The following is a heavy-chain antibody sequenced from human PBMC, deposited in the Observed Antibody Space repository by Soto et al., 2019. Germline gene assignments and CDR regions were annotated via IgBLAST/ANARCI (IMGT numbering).Heavy chain of an antibody. CDR2: IIPIFGTA. Sequence: SVKVSCKASGGTFSSYAISWVRQAPGQGLEWMGGIIPIFGTANYAQKFQGRVTITADESTSTAYMELSSLRSEDTAVYYCARGAPPIAAAASNWFDPWGQGTLVTVSS. CDR1: GGTFSSYA. D-gene: IGHD6-13*01. J-gene: IGHJ5*02. CDR3: ARGAPPIAAAASNWFDP. V-gene: IGHV1-69*13.